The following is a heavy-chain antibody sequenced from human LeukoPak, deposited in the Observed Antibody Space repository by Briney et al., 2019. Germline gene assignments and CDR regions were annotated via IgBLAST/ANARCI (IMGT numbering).Heavy chain of an antibody. D-gene: IGHD2-8*01. Sequence: GGSLRLSCAASGFTFSSYAMSWVRQAPGKGLEWVSAISGSGGGTYYADSVKGQFTISRDNSKNTLYLQMNSLRAEDTAVYYCANDEALMVYAPWDFDYWGQGTLVTVSS. CDR2: ISGSGGGT. CDR3: ANDEALMVYAPWDFDY. J-gene: IGHJ4*02. CDR1: GFTFSSYA. V-gene: IGHV3-23*01.